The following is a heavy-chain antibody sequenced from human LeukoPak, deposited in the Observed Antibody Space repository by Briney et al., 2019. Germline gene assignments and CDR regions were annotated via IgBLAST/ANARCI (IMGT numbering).Heavy chain of an antibody. J-gene: IGHJ4*02. Sequence: SSETLSLTCTVSGGSVNSGSYYWNWIRQPPGKGLEWIGYNYYSGSTNYNPSLKSRVTISEDTSKNQFSLKLSSVTAADTAVYYCARAAYSGSYHSDYWGQGTLVTVSS. V-gene: IGHV4-61*01. D-gene: IGHD1-26*01. CDR3: ARAAYSGSYHSDY. CDR1: GGSVNSGSYY. CDR2: NYYSGST.